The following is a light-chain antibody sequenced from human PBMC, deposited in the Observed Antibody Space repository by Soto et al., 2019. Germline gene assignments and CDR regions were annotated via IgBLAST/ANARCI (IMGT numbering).Light chain of an antibody. V-gene: IGKV3-15*01. CDR2: DAS. CDR3: QQYNNWPPYT. CDR1: QSVSRY. J-gene: IGKJ2*01. Sequence: EIVLTQSPATLSLSPGERATLSCWASQSVSRYLAWYQQKPGQAPRLVIHDASYRATGIPARFSGSGSGTEFTLTISSLQSEDFAVYYCQQYNNWPPYTFGQGTKVDIK.